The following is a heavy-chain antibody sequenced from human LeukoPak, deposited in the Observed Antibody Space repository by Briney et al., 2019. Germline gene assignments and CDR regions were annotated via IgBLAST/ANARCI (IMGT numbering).Heavy chain of an antibody. CDR1: GGPISSSSYY. CDR2: IYYSGST. Sequence: SETLSLTCTVSGGPISSSSYYWGWIRQPPGKGLEWIGSIYYSGSTYYNPSLKSRVTISVDTSKNQFSLKLSSVTAADTAVYYCARAPGIAANENYFDYWGQGTLVTVSS. D-gene: IGHD6-25*01. J-gene: IGHJ4*02. V-gene: IGHV4-39*07. CDR3: ARAPGIAANENYFDY.